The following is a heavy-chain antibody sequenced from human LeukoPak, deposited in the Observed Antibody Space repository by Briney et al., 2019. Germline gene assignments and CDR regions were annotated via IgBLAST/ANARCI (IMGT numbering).Heavy chain of an antibody. V-gene: IGHV1-18*01. J-gene: IGHJ5*02. Sequence: ASVKVSCKASGYTFTSYGISWARQAPGQGLEWMGWISAYNGNTNYAQKLQGRVTMTTDTSTSTAYMELRSLRSDDTAVYYCARVWDDSSGYTFDPWGQGTLVTVSS. CDR3: ARVWDDSSGYTFDP. D-gene: IGHD3-22*01. CDR1: GYTFTSYG. CDR2: ISAYNGNT.